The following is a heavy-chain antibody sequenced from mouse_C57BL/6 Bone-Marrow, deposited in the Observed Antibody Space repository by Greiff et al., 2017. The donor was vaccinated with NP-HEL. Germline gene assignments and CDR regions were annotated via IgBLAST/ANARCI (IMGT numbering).Heavy chain of an antibody. CDR2: IHPNSGST. V-gene: IGHV1-64*01. Sequence: QVQLQQPGAELVKPGASVKLSCKASGYTFTSYWMHWVKQRPGQGLEWIGMIHPNSGSTNYNEKFKSKATLTVDKSSSTAYMQLSSLTSEDSAVYYCASPSQSFAYGGQGTLVTVSA. CDR3: ASPSQSFAY. CDR1: GYTFTSYW. J-gene: IGHJ3*01.